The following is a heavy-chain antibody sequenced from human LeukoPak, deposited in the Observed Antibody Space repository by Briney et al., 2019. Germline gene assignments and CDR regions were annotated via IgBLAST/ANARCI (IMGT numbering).Heavy chain of an antibody. V-gene: IGHV3-66*01. CDR2: IYRWGST. CDR3: ARMWLHPDWHFDL. J-gene: IGHJ2*01. D-gene: IGHD5-12*01. Sequence: GGSLSLSCAGSGFIFRSYAVNGVRQAPGEGREGVSVIYRWGSTYYPDSVKGRVAICRDNSNNAVFLQMNIARAEDTAVYYCARMWLHPDWHFDLWARGTLVSVPS. CDR1: GFIFRSYA.